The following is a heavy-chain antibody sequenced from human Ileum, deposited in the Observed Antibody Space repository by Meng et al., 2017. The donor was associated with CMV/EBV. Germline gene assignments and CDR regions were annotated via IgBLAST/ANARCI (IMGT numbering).Heavy chain of an antibody. CDR3: ARAGGSGVRYGMDV. CDR2: IYYSGST. D-gene: IGHD3-3*01. J-gene: IGHJ6*01. Sequence: SETLSLTCTVSGGSISSSSYYWGWIRQPPGKGLEWIGSIYYSGSTYYNPSLKSRVTISVDTSKNQFSLKLSSVTAADTAVYYCARAGGSGVRYGMDVWGQGNTVTVSS. V-gene: IGHV4-39*07. CDR1: GGSISSSSYY.